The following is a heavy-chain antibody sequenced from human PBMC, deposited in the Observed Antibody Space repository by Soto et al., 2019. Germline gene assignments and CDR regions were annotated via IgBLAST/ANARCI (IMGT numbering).Heavy chain of an antibody. Sequence: EVQLVESGGGLVKPGGSLRLSCAASGFTFNNAWMNWVRQAPGKGLEWAGHIKSKTDGGTTDYAAPVKGRFTISRDDSKNTLYLQMDSLKTEDTVVYYCTTAYYAFWSGYAFDYWGQGTLVTVSS. J-gene: IGHJ4*02. V-gene: IGHV3-15*07. D-gene: IGHD3-3*01. CDR3: TTAYYAFWSGYAFDY. CDR2: IKSKTDGGTT. CDR1: GFTFNNAW.